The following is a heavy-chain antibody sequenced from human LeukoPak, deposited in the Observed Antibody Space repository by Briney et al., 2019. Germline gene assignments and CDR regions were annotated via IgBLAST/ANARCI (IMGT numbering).Heavy chain of an antibody. D-gene: IGHD6-13*01. V-gene: IGHV3-21*01. Sequence: GGSLRLSCAASGFTFSNFAMTWVRQAPGKGLEWVSSIVGSSSTYYADSLKGRFTISRDNAKNSLYLQMNSLRVEDTAVYYCARIGAGSPRDYWGQGTLVTVSS. CDR1: GFTFSNFA. J-gene: IGHJ4*02. CDR3: ARIGAGSPRDY. CDR2: IVGSSST.